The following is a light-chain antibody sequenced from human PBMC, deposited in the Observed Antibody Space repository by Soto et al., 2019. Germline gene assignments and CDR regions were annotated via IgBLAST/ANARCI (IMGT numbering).Light chain of an antibody. Sequence: EIVLTQSPGTLSLSPGGRATLSCRASQSVSSSYLAWYQQKPGQAPRLLIYGASSRATGIPDRFSGSGSGTDFTLTISRLEPEDFAVYYCQQYGSLWTFGQGTKVEIK. J-gene: IGKJ1*01. CDR3: QQYGSLWT. CDR2: GAS. CDR1: QSVSSSY. V-gene: IGKV3-20*01.